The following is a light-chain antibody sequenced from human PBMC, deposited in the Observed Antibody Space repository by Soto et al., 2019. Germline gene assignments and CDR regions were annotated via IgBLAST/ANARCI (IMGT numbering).Light chain of an antibody. CDR2: SNN. J-gene: IGLJ1*01. V-gene: IGLV1-44*01. Sequence: SVLAQPPPASGTPRQRVTISFSGNSPNIGSNTVNWYQQLPGTAPKLLIYSNNQRPSGVPDRFSGSKSGTSASLAISGLQSEDEADYYCAAWDDSLNGYVFGTGTKVTVL. CDR3: AAWDDSLNGYV. CDR1: SPNIGSNT.